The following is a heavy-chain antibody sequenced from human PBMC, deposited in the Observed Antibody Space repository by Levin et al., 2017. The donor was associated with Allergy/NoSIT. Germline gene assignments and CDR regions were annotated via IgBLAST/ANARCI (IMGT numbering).Heavy chain of an antibody. CDR3: ARDTLGAPPT. CDR2: MYYSGNT. CDR1: GGSISSYY. Sequence: PSETLSLTCTVSGGSISSYYWSWIRQPPGKGLEWIGYMYYSGNTNYNPSLKSRVTMSVDASKNQFSLTLTSVAAADTAVYYCARDTLGAPPTWGQGTLVTVSS. D-gene: IGHD1-26*01. J-gene: IGHJ5*02. V-gene: IGHV4-59*01.